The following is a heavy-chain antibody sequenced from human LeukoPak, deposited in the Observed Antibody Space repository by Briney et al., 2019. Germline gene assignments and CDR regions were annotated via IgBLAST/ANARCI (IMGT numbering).Heavy chain of an antibody. D-gene: IGHD3-22*01. Sequence: GGSLRLSCAASGFTFSSYAMHWVRQAPGKGLEWVAVISYDGSNKYYADSVKGRFTISRDTAKNSLYLQMNTLRAEDTAVYYCARASRYDSSGYYPYYFDYWGQGTLVTVSS. J-gene: IGHJ4*02. CDR3: ARASRYDSSGYYPYYFDY. V-gene: IGHV3-30*04. CDR1: GFTFSSYA. CDR2: ISYDGSNK.